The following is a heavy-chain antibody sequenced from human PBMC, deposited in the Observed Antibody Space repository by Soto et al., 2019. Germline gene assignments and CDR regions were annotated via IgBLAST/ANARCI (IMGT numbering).Heavy chain of an antibody. Sequence: GGSLRLSCAASGFTFSSYDMHWVRQATGKGLEWVSAIGTAGDTYYPGSVKGRFTISRENAKNSLYLQMNSLRAEDTAVYYCARVVGATALFDYWGQGALVTVSS. CDR3: ARVVGATALFDY. CDR2: IGTAGDT. D-gene: IGHD1-26*01. CDR1: GFTFSSYD. J-gene: IGHJ4*02. V-gene: IGHV3-13*01.